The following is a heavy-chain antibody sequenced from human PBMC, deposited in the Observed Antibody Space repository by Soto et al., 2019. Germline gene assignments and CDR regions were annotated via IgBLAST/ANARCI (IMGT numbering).Heavy chain of an antibody. CDR3: ARDGYYDFWSGPTRTGLMDV. D-gene: IGHD3-3*01. V-gene: IGHV1-46*01. Sequence: GASLKVSGKTSGYTFTSYYMHWVRQAPGQGLEWMGIINPSGGSTSYAQKFQGRVTMTRDTSTSTVYMELSSLRSEDTAVYYCARDGYYDFWSGPTRTGLMDVWGQGTSVTVSS. CDR2: INPSGGST. CDR1: GYTFTSYY. J-gene: IGHJ6*02.